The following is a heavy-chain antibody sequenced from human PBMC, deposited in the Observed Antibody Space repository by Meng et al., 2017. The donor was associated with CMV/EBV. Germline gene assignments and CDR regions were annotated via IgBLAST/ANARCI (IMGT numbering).Heavy chain of an antibody. CDR2: ISGSGGST. CDR1: GFTFCSYA. J-gene: IGHJ3*02. V-gene: IGHV3-23*01. CDR3: AKAFTRPTYYYDSSGHPDAFDI. D-gene: IGHD3-22*01. Sequence: GESLKISCAASGFTFCSYAMSWVRQAPGKGLEWVSAISGSGGSTYYADSVKGRFTISRDNSKNTLYLQMNSLRPEDTAVYYCAKAFTRPTYYYDSSGHPDAFDIWGQGTMVTVSS.